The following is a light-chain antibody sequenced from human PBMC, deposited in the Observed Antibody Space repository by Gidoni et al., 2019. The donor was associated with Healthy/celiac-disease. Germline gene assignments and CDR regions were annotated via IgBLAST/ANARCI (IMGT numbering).Light chain of an antibody. V-gene: IGKV3-20*01. Sequence: DIVLTQSPGTLSLSPGERATLSCRASQFVSSSYLAWYQQKPGQAPRLLIYGASIRATGIPDRFSGSGSGTDFTLTIIRLEPEDFAVYYCQQYGSSPRTFGQGTKVEIK. CDR2: GAS. J-gene: IGKJ1*01. CDR1: QFVSSSY. CDR3: QQYGSSPRT.